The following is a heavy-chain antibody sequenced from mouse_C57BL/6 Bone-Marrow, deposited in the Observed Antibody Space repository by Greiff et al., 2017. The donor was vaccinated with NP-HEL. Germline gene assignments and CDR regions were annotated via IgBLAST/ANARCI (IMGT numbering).Heavy chain of an antibody. J-gene: IGHJ1*03. CDR3: ARHRATVVAPWFDV. D-gene: IGHD1-1*01. CDR2: ISSGGSYT. V-gene: IGHV5-6*01. Sequence: EVQLVESGGDLVKPGGSLKLSCAASGFTFSSYGMSWVRQTPDKRLEWVATISSGGSYTYYPDSVKGRFTISRENAKNTLYLQMSSLKSEDTAMYYCARHRATVVAPWFDVWGTGTTVTVSS. CDR1: GFTFSSYG.